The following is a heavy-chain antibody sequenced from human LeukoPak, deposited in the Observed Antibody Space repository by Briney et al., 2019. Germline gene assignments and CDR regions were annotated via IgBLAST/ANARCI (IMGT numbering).Heavy chain of an antibody. D-gene: IGHD6-19*01. Sequence: ASVKVSCKASGYTFTSYDINWVRQAPGQGLEWMGWMNPNSGNTGYAQKFQGRVTMTRNTSISTAYMELSSLRSEDTAVYYCARGLYSSGWFPQQRTYYYMDVWGKGTTVTISS. CDR3: ARGLYSSGWFPQQRTYYYMDV. CDR2: MNPNSGNT. J-gene: IGHJ6*03. CDR1: GYTFTSYD. V-gene: IGHV1-8*01.